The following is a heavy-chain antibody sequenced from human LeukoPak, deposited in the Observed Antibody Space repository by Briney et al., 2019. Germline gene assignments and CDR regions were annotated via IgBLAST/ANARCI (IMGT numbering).Heavy chain of an antibody. CDR1: GFTFSSYA. J-gene: IGHJ4*02. CDR2: ISGSGGST. CDR3: AKSSGSGSYWGVGKYYFDY. V-gene: IGHV3-23*01. Sequence: GGSLRLSCAASGFTFSSYAMSWVRQAPGKGLEWVSAISGSGGSTYYADSVKGRFTISRDNSKNTLYLQMNSLRAEDTAVYYCAKSSGSGSYWGVGKYYFDYWGQGTLVIVSS. D-gene: IGHD3-10*01.